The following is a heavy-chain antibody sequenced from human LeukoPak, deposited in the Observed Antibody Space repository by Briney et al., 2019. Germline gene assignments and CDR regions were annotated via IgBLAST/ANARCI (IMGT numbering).Heavy chain of an antibody. J-gene: IGHJ4*02. CDR3: AKDMSSSGYDRLDY. D-gene: IGHD5-12*01. V-gene: IGHV3-43D*03. Sequence: GGSLRLSCAASGFTFDDYAMHWVRQAPGKGLEWVSLIDWDGGSTYYTDSVKGRFTISRDNSKNSLFLQMNSLRAEDTALYYCAKDMSSSGYDRLDYWGRGTLVTVSS. CDR1: GFTFDDYA. CDR2: IDWDGGST.